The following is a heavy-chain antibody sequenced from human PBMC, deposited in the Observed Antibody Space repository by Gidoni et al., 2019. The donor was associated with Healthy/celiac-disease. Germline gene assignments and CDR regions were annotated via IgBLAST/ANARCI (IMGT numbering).Heavy chain of an antibody. Sequence: QVQLQESGPGLVKPSQTLSLTCTVSGGSISSGSYYWSWIRQPAGKGLEWSGRIYTSGSTNYNPSLKSRVTISVDTSKNQFSLKLSSVTAADTAVYYCARGDGYNWGNAFDIWGQGTMVTVSS. V-gene: IGHV4-61*02. CDR3: ARGDGYNWGNAFDI. J-gene: IGHJ3*02. CDR2: IYTSGST. CDR1: GGSISSGSYY. D-gene: IGHD5-12*01.